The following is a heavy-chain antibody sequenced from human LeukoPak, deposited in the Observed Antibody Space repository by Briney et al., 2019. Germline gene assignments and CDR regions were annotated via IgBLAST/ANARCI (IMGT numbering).Heavy chain of an antibody. D-gene: IGHD6-19*01. CDR1: GYTFTGYY. Sequence: ASVKVSCKASGYTFTGYYMHSVRQATGQGLEWMGWINPNSGGTNYAQKFQGRVTMTRDTSISTAYMELSRLRSDDTAVYYCARKMGSSSGWHQVFDYWGQGTLVTVSS. V-gene: IGHV1-2*02. J-gene: IGHJ4*02. CDR2: INPNSGGT. CDR3: ARKMGSSSGWHQVFDY.